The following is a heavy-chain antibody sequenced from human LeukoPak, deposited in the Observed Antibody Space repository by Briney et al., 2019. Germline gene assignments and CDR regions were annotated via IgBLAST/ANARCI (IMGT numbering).Heavy chain of an antibody. CDR1: GFTFSSYA. V-gene: IGHV3-30*04. D-gene: IGHD3-22*01. CDR3: ARAGTGVSSGYYYAPYYFDY. CDR2: ISYDGSNK. J-gene: IGHJ4*02. Sequence: PGGSLRLSCAASGFTFSSYAMHWVRQAPGKGLEWVAVISYDGSNKYYADSVKGRFTISRDNSKNTLYLQMNSLRAEDTAVYYCARAGTGVSSGYYYAPYYFDYWGQGTLVTVSS.